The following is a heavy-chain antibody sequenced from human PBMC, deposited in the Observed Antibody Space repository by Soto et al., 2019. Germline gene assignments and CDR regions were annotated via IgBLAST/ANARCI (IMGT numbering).Heavy chain of an antibody. CDR1: GYTFTSYV. CDR3: ARWPDGYYYYGMDV. V-gene: IGHV1-8*01. Sequence: QVKLVQSGAEVKKPGASVKVSCKASGYTFTSYVINWVRQATGQGLEWMGWMNPNSGNTGYAQKFQGRVTMTRNTSISTAYMELSSLRSEDTAVYYCARWPDGYYYYGMDVWGQGTTVTVSS. CDR2: MNPNSGNT. J-gene: IGHJ6*02.